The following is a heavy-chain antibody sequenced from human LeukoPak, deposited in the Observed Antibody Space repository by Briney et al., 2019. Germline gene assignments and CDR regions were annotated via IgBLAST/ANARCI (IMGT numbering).Heavy chain of an antibody. CDR2: INWDGANT. V-gene: IGHV3-20*04. Sequence: GGSLRLSCEDLGLSSDDYGMSWVRQAAGKGLEWVCGINWDGANTHYAASVKGRFTISRDNAKTSLFLQMSSLRAEDTALYYCVRDVSSNWYSFNFWGQGTLVTVSS. CDR1: GLSSDDYG. CDR3: VRDVSSNWYSFNF. D-gene: IGHD6-13*01. J-gene: IGHJ4*02.